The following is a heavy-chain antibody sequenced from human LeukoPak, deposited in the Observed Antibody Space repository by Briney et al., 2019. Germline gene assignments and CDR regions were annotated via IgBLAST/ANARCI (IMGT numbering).Heavy chain of an antibody. CDR2: VSSDGQND. J-gene: IGHJ4*02. CDR1: GFTFRGHA. Sequence: GGSLRLSCVASGFTFRGHALHWVRQAPGQGLDWVAVVSSDGQNDFYSDSVRGRFTISRDNSRDTVYLQMDGLRPADTALYFCARTTYYYGSGTFYSVGPFDSWGQGTLVTVSS. V-gene: IGHV3-30*01. CDR3: ARTTYYYGSGTFYSVGPFDS. D-gene: IGHD3-10*01.